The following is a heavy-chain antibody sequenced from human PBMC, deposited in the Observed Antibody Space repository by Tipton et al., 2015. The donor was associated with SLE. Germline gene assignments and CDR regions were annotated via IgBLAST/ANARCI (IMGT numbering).Heavy chain of an antibody. Sequence: SLRLSCAASGFSVSSKYMTWVRQAPGKGLQWVSAIGTAGDTYYPGSVKGRFTISRENAKNSLYLQMNSLRAGDTAVYYCARWGPGRSFDIWGQGTMVTVSS. J-gene: IGHJ3*02. CDR2: IGTAGDT. CDR1: GFSVSSKY. D-gene: IGHD3-10*01. CDR3: ARWGPGRSFDI. V-gene: IGHV3-13*01.